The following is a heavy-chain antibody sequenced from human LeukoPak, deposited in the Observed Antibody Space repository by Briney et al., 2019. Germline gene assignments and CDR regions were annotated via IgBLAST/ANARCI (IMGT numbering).Heavy chain of an antibody. V-gene: IGHV3-23*01. D-gene: IGHD1-7*01. CDR1: GFTFSSYA. J-gene: IGHJ4*02. Sequence: GGSLRLSCAASGFTFSSYAMSWVRQAPGKGLEWVSAISGSGGSTYYADSVKGRFTISRDNSKNTLYLQMNSLRAEDTALYYCARDSGYGGYWNYGYDYWGQGTLVTVSS. CDR3: ARDSGYGGYWNYGYDY. CDR2: ISGSGGST.